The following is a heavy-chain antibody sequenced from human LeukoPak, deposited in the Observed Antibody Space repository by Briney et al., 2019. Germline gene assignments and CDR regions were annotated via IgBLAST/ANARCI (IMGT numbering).Heavy chain of an antibody. CDR1: CVSFSGYY. J-gene: IGHJ6*02. CDR2: INPGEST. D-gene: IGHD3-22*01. CDR3: ARGRTYYYDTSGYYPSIYYGMDV. Sequence: PSETLSLTCAVSCVSFSGYYCYWIRQPPRKRLEWIGEINPGESTNYNPSLQSRATFSVGPSKNQFSLKLTSATAADPAVYDCARGRTYYYDTSGYYPSIYYGMDVWRQGTTVIVSS. V-gene: IGHV4-34*01.